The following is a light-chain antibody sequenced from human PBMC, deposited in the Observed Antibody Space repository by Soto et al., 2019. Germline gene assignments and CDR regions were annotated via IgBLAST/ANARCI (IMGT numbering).Light chain of an antibody. CDR3: SSYTSDWGV. CDR2: EVR. Sequence: QSVLTQPPSVSAAPGQKVTISCSGSSSNIDNNYVSWYQQLPGTAPKLIIYEVRTRPSGVSDRFSGSKSGNTASLTISGLQAEDEADYYCSSYTSDWGVFGTGTKLTVL. V-gene: IGLV1-51*01. J-gene: IGLJ1*01. CDR1: SSNIDNNY.